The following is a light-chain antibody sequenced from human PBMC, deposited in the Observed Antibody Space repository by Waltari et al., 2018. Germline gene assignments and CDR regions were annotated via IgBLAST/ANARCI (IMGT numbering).Light chain of an antibody. J-gene: IGKJ1*01. CDR2: DPS. CDR3: QQRIGWPPWT. Sequence: EIVLTQSPAILSLSPGERATLSCRASQSVSSYLAWYQQKPGQAPRLLIYDPSNRASGIPARFMGSGSGTDFTLTISRLESEDFAVYYCQQRIGWPPWTFGQGTKVEI. V-gene: IGKV3-11*01. CDR1: QSVSSY.